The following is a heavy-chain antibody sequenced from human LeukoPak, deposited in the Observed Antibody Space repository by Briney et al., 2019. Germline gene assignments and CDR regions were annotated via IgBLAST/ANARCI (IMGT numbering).Heavy chain of an antibody. J-gene: IGHJ4*02. CDR3: ARGMIYDSSGYYYGY. CDR2: INHSGST. Sequence: SETLSLTCTVSGGSISSYYWSWIRQPPGKGLEWIGEINHSGSTNYNPSLKSRVTISVDTSKNQFSLKLSSVTAADTAVYYCARGMIYDSSGYYYGYWGQGTLVTVSS. D-gene: IGHD3-22*01. V-gene: IGHV4-34*01. CDR1: GGSISSYY.